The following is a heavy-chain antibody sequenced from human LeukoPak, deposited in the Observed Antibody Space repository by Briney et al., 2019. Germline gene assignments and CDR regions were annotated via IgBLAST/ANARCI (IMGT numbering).Heavy chain of an antibody. J-gene: IGHJ6*02. CDR2: IIPIFGIA. CDR1: AATFSSYA. Sequence: PSVNLSCKASAATFSSYATSCVRQPAGQGLEWMGRIIPIFGIANYAQKFQGRVTITANKSTSTAYLELRSLRSEDTAVYYCARDKSDIVVVPAAIQDYYYYGMDVWGQGTTVTVSS. V-gene: IGHV1-69*04. CDR3: ARDKSDIVVVPAAIQDYYYYGMDV. D-gene: IGHD2-2*02.